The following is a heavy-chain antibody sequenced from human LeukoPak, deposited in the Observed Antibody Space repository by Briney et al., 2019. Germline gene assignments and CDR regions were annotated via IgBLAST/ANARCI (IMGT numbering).Heavy chain of an antibody. Sequence: SETLSLTCTVSGGSIRSYYCNWIRQPPGKGLEWIGYIYYRGSTNYNPSLKSRVTISVDTSKNQFSLKLSSVTAADTAVYYCARQLWDYYDSSGYSPFDYWGQGTLVTVSS. CDR2: IYYRGST. CDR1: GGSIRSYY. D-gene: IGHD3-22*01. V-gene: IGHV4-59*08. J-gene: IGHJ4*02. CDR3: ARQLWDYYDSSGYSPFDY.